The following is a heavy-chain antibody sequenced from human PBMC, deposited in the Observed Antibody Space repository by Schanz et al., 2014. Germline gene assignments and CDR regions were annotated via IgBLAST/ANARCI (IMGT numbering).Heavy chain of an antibody. J-gene: IGHJ4*02. CDR2: INTNTGNP. V-gene: IGHV7-4-1*02. CDR3: ARGEANWGQY. D-gene: IGHD7-27*01. CDR1: GGTFSSYT. Sequence: QVQLVQSGAEVKKPGASVKVSCKASGGTFSSYTISWVRQAPGQGPEWMGWINTNTGNPTYAQGFTGRFVFSLDTSVSTAYLQISFLKADDTAVFFCARGEANWGQYWGQGTLVTVSS.